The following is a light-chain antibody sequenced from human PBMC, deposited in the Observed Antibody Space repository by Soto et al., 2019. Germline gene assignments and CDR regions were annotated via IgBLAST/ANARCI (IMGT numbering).Light chain of an antibody. V-gene: IGKV1-39*01. CDR2: AAS. J-gene: IGKJ1*01. CDR3: QQSYSTPPT. Sequence: DMQITHSPSSLSASVGDRVTITCRASQSISSYLNWYQQKPGKAPKLLIYAASSLQSGVPSRFSGSGSGTDFTLTISSLQPEDFATYYCQQSYSTPPTFGQGTKVDIK. CDR1: QSISSY.